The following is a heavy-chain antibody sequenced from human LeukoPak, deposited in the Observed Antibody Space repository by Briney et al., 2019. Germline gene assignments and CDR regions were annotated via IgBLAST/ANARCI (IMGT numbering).Heavy chain of an antibody. V-gene: IGHV4-59*12. D-gene: IGHD3-22*01. J-gene: IGHJ5*02. CDR1: GGSISSYY. CDR2: IYYSGST. Sequence: PSETLSLTCTVSGGSISSYYWSWIRQPPGKGLEWIGYIYYSGSTNYNPSLKSRVTISVDTSKNQFSLKLSSVTAADTAVYYCAKDSSGLVSAFDPWGQGTLVTVSS. CDR3: AKDSSGLVSAFDP.